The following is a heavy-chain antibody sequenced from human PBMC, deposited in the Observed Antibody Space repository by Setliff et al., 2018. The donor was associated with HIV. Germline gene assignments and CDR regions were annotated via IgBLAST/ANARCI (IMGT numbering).Heavy chain of an antibody. J-gene: IGHJ6*03. CDR2: ISSNGGST. Sequence: GGSLRLSCSASGFTFSSYAMHWVRQAPGKGLEYVSAISSNGGSTYSADSVKGRFSSSSYTPKNTLYLQMSSLRAEDTAVYYCMKARVDGDYYYYYYMDVWGKGTTVTVSS. CDR1: GFTFSSYA. CDR3: MKARVDGDYYYYYYMDV. V-gene: IGHV3-64D*09. D-gene: IGHD4-17*01.